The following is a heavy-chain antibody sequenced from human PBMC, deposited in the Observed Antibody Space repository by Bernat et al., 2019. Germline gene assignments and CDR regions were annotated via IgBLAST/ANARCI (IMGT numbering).Heavy chain of an antibody. CDR3: AKGACSSTGCYNWFDP. Sequence: EVQLLESGGGLAQPGGSLRLSCAASGFTFSNYAMSWVRQVPGKGLEWVSDISDRGNGAHYADSVKGRFTISRDNSKNTLYVQMNSLRVEDTAVYYCAKGACSSTGCYNWFDPWGQGTPVTVSS. CDR1: GFTFSNYA. V-gene: IGHV3-23*01. CDR2: ISDRGNGA. D-gene: IGHD2-2*02. J-gene: IGHJ5*02.